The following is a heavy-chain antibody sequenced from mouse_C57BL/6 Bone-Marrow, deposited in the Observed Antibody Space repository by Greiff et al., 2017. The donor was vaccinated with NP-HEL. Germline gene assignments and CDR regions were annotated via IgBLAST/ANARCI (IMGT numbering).Heavy chain of an antibody. CDR1: GFSFNTYA. CDR3: VRQRGMTGFAY. Sequence: EAGGGLVQPKGSLKLSCAASGFSFNTYAMNWVRQAPGKGLEWVARIRSKSNNYATYYADSVKDRFTISRDDSESMLYLQMNNLKTEDTAMYYCVRQRGMTGFAYWGQGTLVTVSA. D-gene: IGHD2-10*02. CDR2: IRSKSNNYAT. J-gene: IGHJ3*01. V-gene: IGHV10-1*01.